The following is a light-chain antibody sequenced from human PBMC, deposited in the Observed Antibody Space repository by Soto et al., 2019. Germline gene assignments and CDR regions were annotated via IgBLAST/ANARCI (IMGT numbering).Light chain of an antibody. V-gene: IGLV2-14*01. CDR3: SSYTSSSTLYV. CDR2: DVS. Sequence: QSALTQPASVSGSPGQSITISCTGTSRDVGGYNYVSWYQQYPGKAPKLLIYDVSNRPSGVSNRFSGSKSGNTASLTISGLQAEDEADYYCSSYTSSSTLYVFRTGTKLTVL. J-gene: IGLJ1*01. CDR1: SRDVGGYNY.